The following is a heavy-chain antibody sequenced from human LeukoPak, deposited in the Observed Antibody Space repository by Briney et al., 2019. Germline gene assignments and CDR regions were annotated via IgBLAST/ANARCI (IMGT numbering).Heavy chain of an antibody. CDR3: ARDHRPSYDSSAYYYPGDY. CDR2: INPSGGIT. Sequence: AAVKVSSKASGYTFTSSYIHCVRQAPGQGLEWMALINPSGGITSYAQKFQGRLNMTRDTCTSTVYMELSSLRSEDTAVYYCARDHRPSYDSSAYYYPGDYWGQGTLVTVSS. V-gene: IGHV1-46*01. CDR1: GYTFTSSY. D-gene: IGHD3-22*01. J-gene: IGHJ4*02.